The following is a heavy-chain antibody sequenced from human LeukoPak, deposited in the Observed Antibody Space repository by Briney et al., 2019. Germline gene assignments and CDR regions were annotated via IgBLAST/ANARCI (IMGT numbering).Heavy chain of an antibody. D-gene: IGHD7-27*01. Sequence: PGGSLRLSCAASGFTFSSYSMNWVRQAPGKGLEWVSVIYAGGSTFYADSVKGRFTISRDNSKNTLYLQMNNLRAEDTAIYYCTRNWGSDNWFDPWGQGTLVTVSS. J-gene: IGHJ5*02. CDR1: GFTFSSYS. CDR2: IYAGGST. CDR3: TRNWGSDNWFDP. V-gene: IGHV3-53*01.